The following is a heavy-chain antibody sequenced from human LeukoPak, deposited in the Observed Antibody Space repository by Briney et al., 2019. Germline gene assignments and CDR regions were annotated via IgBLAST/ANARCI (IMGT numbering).Heavy chain of an antibody. D-gene: IGHD6-13*01. J-gene: IGHJ4*02. V-gene: IGHV4-59*08. Sequence: PSETLSLTCTVSGGSISSYYWSWIRQPPGKGLEWIGYIYYSGSTNYNPSLKSRVTISVDTSKNQFSLKLSSVTAADTAVYYCARLWYSSSWYAVPNWGQGTLVTVSS. CDR3: ARLWYSSSWYAVPN. CDR1: GGSISSYY. CDR2: IYYSGST.